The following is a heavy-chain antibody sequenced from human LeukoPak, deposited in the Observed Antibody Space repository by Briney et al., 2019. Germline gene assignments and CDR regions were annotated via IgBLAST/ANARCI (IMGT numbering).Heavy chain of an antibody. CDR1: GFTFSDYY. Sequence: GGSLRLSCAASGFTFSDYYMSWIRLAPGKGLEWVSYISSSGSTIYYADSVKGRFTISRDNAKNSLYLQMNSLRAEDTAVYYCARDPYSGSYSDYYYYMDVWGKGTTVTVSS. CDR2: ISSSGSTI. D-gene: IGHD1-26*01. J-gene: IGHJ6*03. CDR3: ARDPYSGSYSDYYYYMDV. V-gene: IGHV3-11*01.